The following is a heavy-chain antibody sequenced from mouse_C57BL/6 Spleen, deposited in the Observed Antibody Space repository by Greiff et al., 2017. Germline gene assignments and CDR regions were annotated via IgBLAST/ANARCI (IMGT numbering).Heavy chain of an antibody. CDR2: IDPSDSYT. D-gene: IGHD3-1*01. Sequence: QVQLQQPGAELVKPGASVKLSCKASGYTFTSYWMQWVKQRPGQGLEWIGEIDPSDSYTNYNPKFQGKATLTVDTSSSTAYMQLSSLTSEDSAVXYCARSGGGTGYWGQGTTLTVSS. CDR1: GYTFTSYW. CDR3: ARSGGGTGY. V-gene: IGHV1-50*01. J-gene: IGHJ2*01.